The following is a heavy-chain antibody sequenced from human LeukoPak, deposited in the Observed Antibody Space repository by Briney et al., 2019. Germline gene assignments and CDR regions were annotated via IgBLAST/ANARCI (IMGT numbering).Heavy chain of an antibody. D-gene: IGHD6-13*01. Sequence: SETLSLTCAVYGGSFSGYYWSWIRQPPGKGLEWIGEINHSGSTNYNPSLKSRVTISVDTSKNQFSLKLSSVTAADTAVYYCAVTFIAAAGDDAFDIWGQGTRVTVSS. CDR3: AVTFIAAAGDDAFDI. V-gene: IGHV4-34*01. CDR2: INHSGST. J-gene: IGHJ3*02. CDR1: GGSFSGYY.